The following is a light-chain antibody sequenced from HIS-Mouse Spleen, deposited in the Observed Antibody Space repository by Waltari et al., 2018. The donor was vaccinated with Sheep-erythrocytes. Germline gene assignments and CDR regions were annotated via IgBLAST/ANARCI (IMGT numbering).Light chain of an antibody. CDR3: CSYAGSSTPWV. J-gene: IGLJ3*02. V-gene: IGLV2-23*01. Sequence: QSALTQPASVSGSPGQSITISCTGTRSYVGRYNLVSWYQQHPGKAPKRMIYEGSKRPSGVSNRFSGSKSGNTASLTISGLQAEDEADYYCCSYAGSSTPWVFGGGTKLTVL. CDR1: RSYVGRYNL. CDR2: EGS.